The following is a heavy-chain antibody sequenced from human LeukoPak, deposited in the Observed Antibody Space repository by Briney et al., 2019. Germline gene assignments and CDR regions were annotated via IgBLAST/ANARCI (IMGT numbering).Heavy chain of an antibody. J-gene: IGHJ3*02. V-gene: IGHV1-18*01. Sequence: GASVKVSCEASGYTFTSYGISWVRQAPGQGLEWMGWISPYNGNTNYAQKLQGRVTMTTDTATSTAYMELRSLRSDDTAVYYCARDRESARFCSGGSCYQHDASEIWGQGTMVTVSS. CDR2: ISPYNGNT. CDR3: ARDRESARFCSGGSCYQHDASEI. D-gene: IGHD2-15*01. CDR1: GYTFTSYG.